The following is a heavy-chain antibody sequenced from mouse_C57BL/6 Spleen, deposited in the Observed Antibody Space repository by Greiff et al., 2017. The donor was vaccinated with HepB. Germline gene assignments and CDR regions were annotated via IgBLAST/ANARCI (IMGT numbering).Heavy chain of an antibody. CDR3: ARDGGSNPTDY. D-gene: IGHD1-3*01. Sequence: DVQLQESGPGLVKPSQSLSLTCSVTGYSITSGYYWNWIRQFPGNKLEWMGYISYDGSNNYNPSLKNRISITRDTSKNQFFLKLNSVTTEDTATYYCARDGGSNPTDYWGQGTTLTVSS. V-gene: IGHV3-6*01. CDR2: ISYDGSN. J-gene: IGHJ2*01. CDR1: GYSITSGYY.